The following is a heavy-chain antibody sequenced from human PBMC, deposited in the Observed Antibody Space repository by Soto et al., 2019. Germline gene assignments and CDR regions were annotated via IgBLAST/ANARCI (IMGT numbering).Heavy chain of an antibody. J-gene: IGHJ4*02. V-gene: IGHV3-23*01. D-gene: IGHD5-18*01. CDR3: AKSKGYSYGYCFDY. Sequence: EVQLLESGGGLVQPGGSLRLSCAAPGLTFSNYAMSWVRQAPGKGLEWVSVISGSGGSTYYADSVKGRFTMSRDNSKNTLYLQMNSLRAEDTAVYYCAKSKGYSYGYCFDYWGQGTLVTVSS. CDR1: GLTFSNYA. CDR2: ISGSGGST.